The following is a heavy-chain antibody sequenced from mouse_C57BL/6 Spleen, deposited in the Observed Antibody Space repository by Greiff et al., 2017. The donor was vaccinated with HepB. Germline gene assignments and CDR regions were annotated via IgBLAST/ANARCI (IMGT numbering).Heavy chain of an antibody. CDR1: GYSFTGYY. Sequence: EVKLEESGPELVKPGASVKISCKASGYSFTGYYMNWVKQSPEKSLEWIGEINPSTGGTTYNQKFKAKATLTVDKSSSTAYMQLKSLTSEDSAVYYCARDDGFLAYWGQGTLVTVSA. CDR2: INPSTGGT. D-gene: IGHD1-1*01. CDR3: ARDDGFLAY. J-gene: IGHJ3*01. V-gene: IGHV1-42*01.